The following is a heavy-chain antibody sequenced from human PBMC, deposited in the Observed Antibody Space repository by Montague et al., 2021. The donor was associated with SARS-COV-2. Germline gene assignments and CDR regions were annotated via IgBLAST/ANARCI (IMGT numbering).Heavy chain of an antibody. J-gene: IGHJ6*02. CDR3: ARDTRIAMLVVVTRYGLDV. V-gene: IGHV4-39*07. D-gene: IGHD3-22*01. CDR1: GGSISSSSYY. Sequence: SETLSLTCTVSGGSISSSSYYWGWIRQPPGKGLEWIGSIYYTGSTCYNPSLKSRVTISVDTSKNQFSLKLSSVTAADTAVYYCARDTRIAMLVVVTRYGLDVWGQGTTVTVSS. CDR2: IYYTGST.